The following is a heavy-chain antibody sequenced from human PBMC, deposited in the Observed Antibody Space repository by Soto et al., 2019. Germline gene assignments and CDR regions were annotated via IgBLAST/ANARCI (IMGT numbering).Heavy chain of an antibody. V-gene: IGHV3-33*01. CDR2: IWYDGSNK. CDR3: TRDPYGGSRYYFDS. CDR1: GFSFSNYA. J-gene: IGHJ4*02. D-gene: IGHD1-26*01. Sequence: QVQLVESGGGVVQPGKSLRLSCAASGFSFSNYAMHWVRQAPGKGLEWVAVIWYDGSNKYYADSVKGRFTISKDNSQTTVYLQMNSRRAEDTAVYYCTRDPYGGSRYYFDSWGQGTLVTVSS.